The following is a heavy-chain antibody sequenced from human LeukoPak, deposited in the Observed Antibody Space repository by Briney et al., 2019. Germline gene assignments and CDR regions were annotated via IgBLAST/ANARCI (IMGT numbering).Heavy chain of an antibody. Sequence: PGGSLRLSXAASEFTFSSYAMSWVRQAPGKGVEWVSDISDSGGSTYYADSVKGRFTISRDNSKNTVYLQMNSLRAEDTAVYYCAKDRRACSSSSCYYRFDYWGQGTLVTVSS. CDR3: AKDRRACSSSSCYYRFDY. J-gene: IGHJ4*02. D-gene: IGHD2-2*01. CDR2: ISDSGGST. V-gene: IGHV3-23*01. CDR1: EFTFSSYA.